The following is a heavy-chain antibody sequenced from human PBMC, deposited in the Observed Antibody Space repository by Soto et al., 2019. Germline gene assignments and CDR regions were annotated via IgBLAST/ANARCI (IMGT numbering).Heavy chain of an antibody. CDR2: IYYSGST. V-gene: IGHV4-61*01. J-gene: IGHJ4*02. D-gene: IGHD1-7*01. Sequence: PSETLSLTCTVSGGSVSSGSYYWGWIRQPPGKELEWIGNIYYSGSTNYNPSLKSRVTISVDTSKNQFSLKLTSVTAADTAVYYCARDGRIIGTTLDYWGQGTLVTVSS. CDR3: ARDGRIIGTTLDY. CDR1: GGSVSSGSYY.